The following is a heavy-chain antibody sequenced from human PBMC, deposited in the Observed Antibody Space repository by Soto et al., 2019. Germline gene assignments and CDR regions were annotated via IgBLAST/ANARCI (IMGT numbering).Heavy chain of an antibody. CDR1: GDSVSSNTAS. Sequence: SQTLSLTCAISGDSVSSNTASWNWIRQSPSRGLGWLGRTYFRSKWYNDYAVSVKSRIIINPDTSNNQFSLQLNSVTPEDTAVYFCAKGDNLGPKTGYAFDPWGQGIMVTVSS. J-gene: IGHJ5*02. CDR3: AKGDNLGPKTGYAFDP. D-gene: IGHD5-12*01. V-gene: IGHV6-1*01. CDR2: TYFRSKWYN.